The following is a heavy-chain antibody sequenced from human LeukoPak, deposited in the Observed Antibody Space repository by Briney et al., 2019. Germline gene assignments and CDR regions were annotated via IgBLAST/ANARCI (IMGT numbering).Heavy chain of an antibody. CDR3: ARGGLLQRGYSYGYGMDV. J-gene: IGHJ6*02. V-gene: IGHV1-69*13. CDR2: IIPIFGTA. CDR1: GGTFSSYA. D-gene: IGHD5-18*01. Sequence: SVKVSCKASGGTFSSYAISWVRQAPGQGLEWMGGIIPIFGTANYAQKSQGRVTITADESTSTAYMELSSLRSEDTAVYYCARGGLLQRGYSYGYGMDVWGQGTTVTVSS.